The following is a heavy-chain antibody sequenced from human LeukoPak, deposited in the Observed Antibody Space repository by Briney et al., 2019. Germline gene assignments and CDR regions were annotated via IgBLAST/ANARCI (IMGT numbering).Heavy chain of an antibody. CDR3: ARDQTYYYDSSGYYRSYWYFDL. J-gene: IGHJ2*01. Sequence: GASVKVSCKASGYTFTSYGISWVRQAPGQGLEWMGWISAYNGNTNYEQKLQGRVTMTTDTSTSTAYMELRSLRSDDTAVYYCARDQTYYYDSSGYYRSYWYFDLWGRGTLVTVSS. CDR1: GYTFTSYG. D-gene: IGHD3-22*01. V-gene: IGHV1-18*01. CDR2: ISAYNGNT.